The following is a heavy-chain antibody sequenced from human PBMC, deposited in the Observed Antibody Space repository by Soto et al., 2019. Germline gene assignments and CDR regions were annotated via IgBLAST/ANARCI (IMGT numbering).Heavy chain of an antibody. J-gene: IGHJ6*03. CDR2: IRSKAYGGTT. CDR1: GFTFGDYA. Sequence: GGSLRLSCTASGFTFGDYAMSWFRQAPGKGLEWVGFIRSKAYGGTTEYAASVKGRFTISRDDSKSIAYLQMNSLKTEDTAVYYCTRSTDTMVRGVTHYYYYYMDVWGKGTTVTVSS. D-gene: IGHD3-10*01. CDR3: TRSTDTMVRGVTHYYYYYMDV. V-gene: IGHV3-49*03.